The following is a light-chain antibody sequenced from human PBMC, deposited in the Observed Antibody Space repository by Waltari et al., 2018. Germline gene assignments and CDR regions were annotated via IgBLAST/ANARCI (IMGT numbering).Light chain of an antibody. CDR3: QQYTAPPWT. V-gene: IGKV1-5*03. CDR2: RTS. CDR1: QSINRW. J-gene: IGKJ1*01. Sequence: DIQMTQSPSTLLASVGDRVTITCRASQSINRWLAWYQQKPGNAPKLLIYRTSTLESGVPSRFSGSGSGTEVTLTISSLQPDDFATYYCQQYTAPPWTFGQGTRVEI.